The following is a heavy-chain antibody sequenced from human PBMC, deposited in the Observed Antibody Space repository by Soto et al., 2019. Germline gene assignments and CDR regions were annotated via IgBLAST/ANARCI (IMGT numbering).Heavy chain of an antibody. CDR1: GYTFTSYG. Sequence: ASVKVSCKASGYTFTSYGISWVRQAPGQGLEWMGWISAYNGNTNYAQKFQGRVTITADESTSTAYMELSSLRSEDTAVYYCARPERIQGMDVWGQGTTVTVSS. V-gene: IGHV1-18*01. CDR2: ISAYNGNT. J-gene: IGHJ6*02. CDR3: ARPERIQGMDV. D-gene: IGHD1-1*01.